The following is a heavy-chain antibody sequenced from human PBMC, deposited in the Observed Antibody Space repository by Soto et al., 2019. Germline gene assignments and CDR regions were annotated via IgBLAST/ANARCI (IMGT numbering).Heavy chain of an antibody. Sequence: SETLSLTCTVSGGSISSYYWSWIRQPPGKGLEWIGYIYYSGSTNYNPSLKSRVTISVDTSKNQFSLKLSSVTAADTAVYYCAREFHGNYYGSGSYYDYYYMDVWGKGTTVTVSS. D-gene: IGHD3-10*01. V-gene: IGHV4-59*01. CDR2: IYYSGST. CDR3: AREFHGNYYGSGSYYDYYYMDV. J-gene: IGHJ6*03. CDR1: GGSISSYY.